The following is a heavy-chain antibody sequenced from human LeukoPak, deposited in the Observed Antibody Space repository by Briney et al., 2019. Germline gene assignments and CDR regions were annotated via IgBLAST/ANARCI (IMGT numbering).Heavy chain of an antibody. V-gene: IGHV4-59*02. Sequence: SETLSLTCTVSGGSVSSDYWSWIRQPPGKGLEWIGYMFYSGGSSYNPSLESRVTISVSASRNQFYLKLNSVTAADTAVYYCAREVHSSSWYIIDFWGQGTLVTVSS. CDR2: MFYSGGS. D-gene: IGHD6-13*01. CDR1: GGSVSSDY. J-gene: IGHJ4*02. CDR3: AREVHSSSWYIIDF.